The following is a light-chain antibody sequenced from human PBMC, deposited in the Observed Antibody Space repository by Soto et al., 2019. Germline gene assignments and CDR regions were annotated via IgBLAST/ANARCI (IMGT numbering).Light chain of an antibody. CDR2: GAS. V-gene: IGKV3-15*01. CDR3: QQYNSWPLT. Sequence: EVVMTQSPATLSVSPGERATLSCRASQSVSSKLAWYQQKPGQAPRLLIYGASTRATGIPARFSGSGSGTEFTLTISSLQSEDFAVYYCQQYNSWPLTLGGGTKVDIK. J-gene: IGKJ4*01. CDR1: QSVSSK.